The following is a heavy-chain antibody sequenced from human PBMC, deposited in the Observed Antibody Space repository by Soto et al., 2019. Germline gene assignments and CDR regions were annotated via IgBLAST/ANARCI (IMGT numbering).Heavy chain of an antibody. V-gene: IGHV4-59*08. D-gene: IGHD6-13*01. CDR2: IYYSGST. Sequence: QVQLQESGQGLVKPSETLSLTCTVSGGSISNYYWSWIRQPPGKGLEWIGYIYYSGSTRYNPSLKSRVTISVDTSKNQFSLKLSSVTAADTAVYYCARHGPIAAAGTVFDYWGQGTLVTVSS. CDR3: ARHGPIAAAGTVFDY. CDR1: GGSISNYY. J-gene: IGHJ4*02.